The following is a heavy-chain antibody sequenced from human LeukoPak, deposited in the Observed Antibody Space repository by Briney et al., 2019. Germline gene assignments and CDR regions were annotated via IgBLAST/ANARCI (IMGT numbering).Heavy chain of an antibody. CDR1: GFTFSSYA. J-gene: IGHJ4*02. D-gene: IGHD4-17*01. CDR2: ITGSGDST. Sequence: GGSLRLSCAASGFTFSSYAMSWVGQAPGKGLEWVSAITGSGDSTNYADSVKGRFTISRDNSKNTVYLQMNSLRAEDTAVYYCAKSPRDYHDYFDYWGQGTLVTVSS. CDR3: AKSPRDYHDYFDY. V-gene: IGHV3-23*01.